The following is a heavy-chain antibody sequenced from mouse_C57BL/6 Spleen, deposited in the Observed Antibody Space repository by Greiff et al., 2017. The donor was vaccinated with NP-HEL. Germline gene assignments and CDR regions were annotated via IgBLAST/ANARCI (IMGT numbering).Heavy chain of an antibody. CDR2: ISYDGSN. V-gene: IGHV3-6*01. Sequence: EVQLQQSGPGLVKPSQSLSLTCSVTGYSITSGYYWNWIRQFPGNKLEWMGYISYDGSNNYNPSLKNRISITRDTSKNQFFLKLNSVTTEDTATYYCARGGLCFDYWGQGTTLTVSS. D-gene: IGHD3-3*01. CDR1: GYSITSGYY. J-gene: IGHJ2*01. CDR3: ARGGLCFDY.